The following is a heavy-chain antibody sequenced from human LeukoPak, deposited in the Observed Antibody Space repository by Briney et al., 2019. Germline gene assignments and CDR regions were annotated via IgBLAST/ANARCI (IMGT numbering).Heavy chain of an antibody. J-gene: IGHJ5*02. CDR1: GGPFSGYY. Sequence: SETLSLTCAVYGGPFSGYYWSWIRQPPGKGLEWIGEINHSGSTNYNPSLKSRVTISIDTSENQFSLKLSSVTAADTAVYYCARHGITGTFDPWGQGTLVTVSS. CDR3: ARHGITGTFDP. D-gene: IGHD1-20*01. CDR2: INHSGST. V-gene: IGHV4-34*01.